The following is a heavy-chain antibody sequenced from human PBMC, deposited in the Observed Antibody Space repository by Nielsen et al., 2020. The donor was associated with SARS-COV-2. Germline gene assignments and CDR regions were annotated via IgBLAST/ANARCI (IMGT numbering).Heavy chain of an antibody. V-gene: IGHV3-33*08. Sequence: GESLKISCAASGFTFSRYAMSWVRQAPGKGLEWVAVIWYDGSNKYYADSVKGRFTISRDNSKNTLYLQMNSLRAEDTAVYYCARDRYDSSGTDYFDYWGQGTLVTVSS. D-gene: IGHD3-22*01. CDR2: IWYDGSNK. J-gene: IGHJ4*02. CDR1: GFTFSRYA. CDR3: ARDRYDSSGTDYFDY.